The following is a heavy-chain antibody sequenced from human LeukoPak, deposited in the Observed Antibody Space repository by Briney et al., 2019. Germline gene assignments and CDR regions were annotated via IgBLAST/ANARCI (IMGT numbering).Heavy chain of an antibody. CDR2: FDPEDGET. Sequence: EASVKVSCKVSGYTLTELSMHWVRQAPGKGLEWMGGFDPEDGETIYAQKFQGRVTMTEDTSTDTAYMELSSLRSEDTAVYYCATHTAQASSYSVFGYGVWGQGTLVTVSS. CDR1: GYTLTELS. V-gene: IGHV1-24*01. J-gene: IGHJ4*02. D-gene: IGHD2-15*01. CDR3: ATHTAQASSYSVFGYGV.